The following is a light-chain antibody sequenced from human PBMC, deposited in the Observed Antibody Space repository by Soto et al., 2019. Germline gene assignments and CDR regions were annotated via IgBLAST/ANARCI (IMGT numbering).Light chain of an antibody. CDR3: QQYGSSGT. Sequence: EIVMTQFPATLSVSPGERATLSCRASQSVSSNLAWFQQKPGQAPRLLIYGASNRATGIPDRFSGSGSGTDFTLTISRLEPEDFAVYYCQQYGSSGTFGQGTKVDNK. J-gene: IGKJ1*01. CDR2: GAS. V-gene: IGKV3-20*01. CDR1: QSVSSN.